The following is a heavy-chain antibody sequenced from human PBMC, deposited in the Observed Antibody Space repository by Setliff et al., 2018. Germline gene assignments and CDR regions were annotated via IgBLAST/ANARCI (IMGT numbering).Heavy chain of an antibody. CDR3: AKEFTVVVPAALALDV. CDR2: INPAGAKT. J-gene: IGHJ6*04. CDR1: GLTFSSYA. D-gene: IGHD2-2*01. Sequence: QSGGSLRLSCAVSGLTFSSYAMNWVRQAPGKGLEWVSNINPAGAKTYYADSVKGRFTISRDNSKNTLYLQMNSLRAEDTAVYYCAKEFTVVVPAALALDVWGKGTTVTVSS. V-gene: IGHV3-23*01.